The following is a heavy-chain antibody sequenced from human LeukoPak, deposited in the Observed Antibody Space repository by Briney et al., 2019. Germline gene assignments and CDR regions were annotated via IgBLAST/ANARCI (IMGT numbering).Heavy chain of an antibody. CDR2: IYYSGSI. D-gene: IGHD4-11*01. CDR3: ARRSLGNYGVY. V-gene: IGHV4-39*01. Sequence: SETLSLTCTVSGGSISSSSYYWGWIRQPPGKGLEWIGSIYYSGSIYYNPSLKSRVTISVDTSKNQFSLKLSSVTAADTAVYYCARRSLGNYGVYWGQGTLVTVSS. J-gene: IGHJ4*02. CDR1: GGSISSSSYY.